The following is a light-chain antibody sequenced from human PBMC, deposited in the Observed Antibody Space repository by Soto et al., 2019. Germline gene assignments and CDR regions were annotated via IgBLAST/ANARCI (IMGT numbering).Light chain of an antibody. V-gene: IGLV2-14*01. J-gene: IGLJ1*01. CDR1: SSDVGDYKY. CDR2: EVS. Sequence: QSALTQPASVSGSPGQSITISCTGTSSDVGDYKYVSWYQRHPGKAPKALIYEVSNRPSGVSNRFSGSKSGNMASLSISGLQAEDEADYYCSTYTTGRTLVFGPGTKVTVL. CDR3: STYTTGRTLV.